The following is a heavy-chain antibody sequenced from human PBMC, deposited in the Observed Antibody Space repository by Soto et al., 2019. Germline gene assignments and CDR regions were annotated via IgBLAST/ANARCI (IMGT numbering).Heavy chain of an antibody. CDR3: ARSSSSQGSARGFYYYYGMDV. CDR1: GGSISSYY. D-gene: IGHD6-13*01. J-gene: IGHJ6*02. V-gene: IGHV4-59*01. CDR2: IYYSGST. Sequence: SETLSLTCTVSGGSISSYYWSWIRQPPGKGLEWIGYIYYSGSTNYNPSLKSRVTISVDTSKNQFSLKLSSVTAADTAVYYCARSSSSQGSARGFYYYYGMDVWGQGTTVTVSS.